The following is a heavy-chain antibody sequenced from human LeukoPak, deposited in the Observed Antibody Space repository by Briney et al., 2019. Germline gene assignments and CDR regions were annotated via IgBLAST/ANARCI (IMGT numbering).Heavy chain of an antibody. Sequence: SETLPLTCTVSGGSISSANYYWSWIRQHPGKGLEWIGYIYYSGSTYYNPSLKSRVTISVDTSKNQFSLKVSSVTAADTAVYYCARGSGWYFDYWGQGTLVTVSS. V-gene: IGHV4-31*03. CDR3: ARGSGWYFDY. CDR2: IYYSGST. J-gene: IGHJ4*02. CDR1: GGSISSANYY. D-gene: IGHD6-19*01.